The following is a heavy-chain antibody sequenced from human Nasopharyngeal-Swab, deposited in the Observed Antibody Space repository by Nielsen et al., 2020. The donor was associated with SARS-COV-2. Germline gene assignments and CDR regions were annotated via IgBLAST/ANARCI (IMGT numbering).Heavy chain of an antibody. J-gene: IGHJ3*02. D-gene: IGHD6-13*01. CDR1: GFTFSSYS. V-gene: IGHV3-21*01. CDR2: ISSSSSYI. Sequence: GGSLRLSCAASGFTFSSYSMNWVRQAPGKGLEWVSSISSSSSYIYYADSVKGRFTISRDNAKNSLYLQMNSLRAEDTAVYYCARYFLAAAGIYAFDIWGQGTMVTVSS. CDR3: ARYFLAAAGIYAFDI.